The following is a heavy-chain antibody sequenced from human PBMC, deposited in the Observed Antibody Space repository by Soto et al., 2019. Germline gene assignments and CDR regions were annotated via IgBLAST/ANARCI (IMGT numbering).Heavy chain of an antibody. D-gene: IGHD2-2*01. CDR3: ARDEGYCISTSCDTAGFDY. CDR2: IYYSGST. J-gene: IGHJ4*02. V-gene: IGHV4-30-4*01. Sequence: TLSLTCTVSGGSISSGDYYWSWIRQPPGKGLEWIGYIYYSGSTYYNPSLKSRVTISVDTSKNQFSLKLSSVTAADTAVYYCARDEGYCISTSCDTAGFDYWGQGTLVTVSS. CDR1: GGSISSGDYY.